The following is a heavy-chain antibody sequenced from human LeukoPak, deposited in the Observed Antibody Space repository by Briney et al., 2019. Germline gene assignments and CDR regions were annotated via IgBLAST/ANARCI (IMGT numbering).Heavy chain of an antibody. CDR2: ISLTGET. V-gene: IGHV4-4*02. Sequence: PSETLSLTCGVSGGSISSTNWWSWVRQPPGQGLAWIGEISLTGETNYNPSLNGRVTMSLDESRNQLSLDLTSVTAADTAIYYCSRHSYYYDSSDYYYVGAMDVWGQGTTVTVSS. CDR1: GGSISSTNW. D-gene: IGHD3-22*01. J-gene: IGHJ6*02. CDR3: SRHSYYYDSSDYYYVGAMDV.